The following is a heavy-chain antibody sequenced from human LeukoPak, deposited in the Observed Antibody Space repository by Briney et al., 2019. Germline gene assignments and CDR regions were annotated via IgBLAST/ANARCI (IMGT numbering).Heavy chain of an antibody. J-gene: IGHJ4*02. Sequence: ASVKASCKASGYTFTGYYMHWVRQAPGQGLEWMGWINPNSGGTNYAQKFQGRVTMTRDTSISTAYMELSRLRSDDTAVYYCARNKGEDTAMVFDYWGQGTLVTVSS. CDR2: INPNSGGT. V-gene: IGHV1-2*02. D-gene: IGHD5-18*01. CDR3: ARNKGEDTAMVFDY. CDR1: GYTFTGYY.